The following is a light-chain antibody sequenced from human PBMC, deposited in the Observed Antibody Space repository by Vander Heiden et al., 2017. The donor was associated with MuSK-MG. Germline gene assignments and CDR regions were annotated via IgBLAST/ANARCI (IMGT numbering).Light chain of an antibody. CDR3: HVWDSYTDQHG. J-gene: IGLJ1*01. CDR2: YDS. Sequence: SYVLTQPPSVSVAPGKTATITCGGNNIGGKSVHWYQQKPGQAPVLVRLYDSDRPSGVPERFSGSKSGNTADLTISRVEAGDEADYYCHVWDSYTDQHGFGPGTKVTV. CDR1: NIGGKS. V-gene: IGLV3-21*04.